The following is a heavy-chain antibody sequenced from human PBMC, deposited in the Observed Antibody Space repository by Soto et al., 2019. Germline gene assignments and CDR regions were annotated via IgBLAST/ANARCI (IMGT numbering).Heavy chain of an antibody. CDR1: GYSLTSYW. Sequence: GESLKISCKGSGYSLTSYWIGWMRQTPGKGLEWMGMIYLGDSNTRYSPSFEGQVTISADKSITTAYLQWSSLKASDTAMYYCERQPHCSSSSCHTVDSWGQGTLVTVSS. J-gene: IGHJ4*02. V-gene: IGHV5-51*01. CDR3: ERQPHCSSSSCHTVDS. D-gene: IGHD2-2*02. CDR2: IYLGDSNT.